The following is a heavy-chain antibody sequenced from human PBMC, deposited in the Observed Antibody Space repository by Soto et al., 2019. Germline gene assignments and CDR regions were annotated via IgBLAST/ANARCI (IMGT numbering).Heavy chain of an antibody. CDR1: GLTVSCKD. V-gene: IGHV3-66*01. Sequence: GGSLRVSCAASGLTVSCKDMRWVRQAPGKGLEWVSLIQSGGPTYYADSVKGRFTISRDTSENTLHLQMDSLRAEDTAVYYCARDDVLCDGGRCYGVPLDVWGKVTTVTVSS. J-gene: IGHJ6*04. CDR2: IQSGGPT. CDR3: ARDDVLCDGGRCYGVPLDV. D-gene: IGHD2-15*01.